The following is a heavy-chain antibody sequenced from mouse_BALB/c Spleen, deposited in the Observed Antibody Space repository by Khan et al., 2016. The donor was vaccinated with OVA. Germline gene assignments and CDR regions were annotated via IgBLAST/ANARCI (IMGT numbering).Heavy chain of an antibody. Sequence: EVQLQESGPELVKPGASVKIPCKASGYTFTDYNMDWVKQSHGKSLEWIGDINPNNGGTFYNQKFTGKATLTVDESSSTAYLELRSLTSEDTAVYYCAREWASWFAYWGQGTLVTVSA. V-gene: IGHV1-18*01. J-gene: IGHJ3*01. CDR3: AREWASWFAY. CDR1: GYTFTDYN. CDR2: INPNNGGT.